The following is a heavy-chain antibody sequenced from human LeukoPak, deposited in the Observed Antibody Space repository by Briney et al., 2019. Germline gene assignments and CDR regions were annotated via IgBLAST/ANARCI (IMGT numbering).Heavy chain of an antibody. Sequence: PGGSLRLSCAASGFAFSSYNMNWVRQAPGKGLEWISYIGSSGSPTHYADSVGGRFTISRDNAKNSPYLQMNSLRDEDTAVYYCAKGYSYGLYYFDYWGQGTLVTVSS. J-gene: IGHJ4*02. D-gene: IGHD5-18*01. CDR1: GFAFSSYN. V-gene: IGHV3-48*02. CDR3: AKGYSYGLYYFDY. CDR2: IGSSGSPT.